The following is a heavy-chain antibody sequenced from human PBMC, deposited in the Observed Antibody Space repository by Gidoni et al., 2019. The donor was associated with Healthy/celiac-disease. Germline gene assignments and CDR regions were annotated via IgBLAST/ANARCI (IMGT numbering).Heavy chain of an antibody. D-gene: IGHD2-21*01. CDR2: IWYDGSNK. CDR3: ARDLVLWLSTTSRYYYGMDV. Sequence: QVQLVESGGGVVQPGRSLRLSCAASGFPFSSYGMHWVRQAPGKGLGWVAVIWYDGSNKYYADSVKVRFTISRDNSKNTLYLQMNSLRAEYTAVYYCARDLVLWLSTTSRYYYGMDVWGQGTTVTVSS. CDR1: GFPFSSYG. J-gene: IGHJ6*02. V-gene: IGHV3-33*01.